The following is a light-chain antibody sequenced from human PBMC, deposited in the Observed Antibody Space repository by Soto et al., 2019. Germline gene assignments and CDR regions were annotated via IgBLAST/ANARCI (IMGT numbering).Light chain of an antibody. J-gene: IGLJ2*01. CDR1: SSNIGSNT. Sequence: QSVLTQPPSASGTPGQRVTISCSGSSSNIGSNTVNWYQQLPGTAPKLVIYSNNQRPSGVPDRFSGSKSGTSASLAISGLQSEDEADYYCVAWDDSLNGYVVFGGVTNVTVL. V-gene: IGLV1-44*01. CDR2: SNN. CDR3: VAWDDSLNGYVV.